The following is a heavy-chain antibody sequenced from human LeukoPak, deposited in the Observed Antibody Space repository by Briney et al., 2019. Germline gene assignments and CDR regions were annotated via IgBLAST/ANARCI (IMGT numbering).Heavy chain of an antibody. CDR2: INTNTGNP. D-gene: IGHD6-13*01. CDR3: AGLYSSSSGTHDAFDI. J-gene: IGHJ3*02. Sequence: GASVKVSCKASGYTFTSYAMNWLRQAPGQGLEWMGWINTNTGNPTYAQGFTGRFVFSLDTSVSTAYLQISSLKAEDTAVYYCAGLYSSSSGTHDAFDIWGQGTMVTVSS. V-gene: IGHV7-4-1*02. CDR1: GYTFTSYA.